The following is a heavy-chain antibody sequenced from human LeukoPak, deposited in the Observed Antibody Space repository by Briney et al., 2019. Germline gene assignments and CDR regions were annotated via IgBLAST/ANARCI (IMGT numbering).Heavy chain of an antibody. V-gene: IGHV3-30*04. Sequence: GGSLRLSCAASGFTFSSYAMHWVRQAPGKGLEWVAVKGRFTISRDNSKNTLYLQLNSLRAEDTAVYYCARASGSFDYWGQGTLVSVSS. D-gene: IGHD1-26*01. CDR3: ARASGSFDY. CDR1: GFTFSSYA. J-gene: IGHJ4*02.